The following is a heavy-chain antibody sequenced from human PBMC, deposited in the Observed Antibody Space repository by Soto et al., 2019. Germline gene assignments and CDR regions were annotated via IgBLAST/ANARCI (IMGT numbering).Heavy chain of an antibody. CDR2: ISYDGSNK. J-gene: IGHJ6*03. Sequence: GGSLRLSCAASGFTFSSYGMHWVRQAPGKGLEWVAVISYDGSNKYYADSVKGRFTISRDNSKNTLYLQMNSLRAEDTAVYYCAKDPLGVPLSYYMDVWGKGTTVTVSS. CDR1: GFTFSSYG. D-gene: IGHD3-10*01. V-gene: IGHV3-30*18. CDR3: AKDPLGVPLSYYMDV.